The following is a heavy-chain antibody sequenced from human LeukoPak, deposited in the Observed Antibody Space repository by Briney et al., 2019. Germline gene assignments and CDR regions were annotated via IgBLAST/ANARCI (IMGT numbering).Heavy chain of an antibody. CDR3: AKAINFDWLPNDY. CDR1: GFTFNNYA. CDR2: ISGSGGST. J-gene: IGHJ4*02. V-gene: IGHV3-23*01. D-gene: IGHD3-9*01. Sequence: GGSLRLSCAASGFTFNNYAMSWVRQAPGKGLEWVSGISGSGGSTYLADSVKGRFTISRDNSKNTLYLQMNSLRAEDTAAYYCAKAINFDWLPNDYWGQGTLVTVSS.